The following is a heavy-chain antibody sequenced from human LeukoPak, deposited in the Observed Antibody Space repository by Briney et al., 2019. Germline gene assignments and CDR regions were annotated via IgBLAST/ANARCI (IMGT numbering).Heavy chain of an antibody. CDR3: ARPMVRGVVDAFDI. CDR1: GYSISSGYY. D-gene: IGHD3-10*01. V-gene: IGHV4-38-2*01. J-gene: IGHJ3*02. CDR2: IYHSGST. Sequence: PSETLSLTCAVSGYSISSGYYWGWIRQPPGKGLEWIGSIYHSGSTYYNPSLKSRVTISVDTSKNQFSLKLSSVTAADTAVYYCARPMVRGVVDAFDIWGQGTMVTVSS.